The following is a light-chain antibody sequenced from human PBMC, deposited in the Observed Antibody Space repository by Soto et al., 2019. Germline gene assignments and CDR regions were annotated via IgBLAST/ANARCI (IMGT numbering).Light chain of an antibody. CDR3: QQRNSWPPTFP. V-gene: IGKV3-11*01. CDR2: DTS. CDR1: QSVGSF. J-gene: IGKJ5*01. Sequence: EMGLTQSLDTLCLRQGERATLSGRASQSVGSFLAWYQQKPGQAPRLLIYDTSIRATGIPARFSGSGSGTDFTLTISSLEPEDFAVYYCQQRNSWPPTFPFCQGTLPEIK.